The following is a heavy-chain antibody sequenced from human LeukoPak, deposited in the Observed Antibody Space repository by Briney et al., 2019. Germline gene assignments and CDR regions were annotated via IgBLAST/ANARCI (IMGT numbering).Heavy chain of an antibody. CDR2: MNPTSGNT. J-gene: IGHJ4*02. D-gene: IGHD6-6*01. CDR1: GYTFTSYC. V-gene: IGHV1-8*03. CDR3: VSSGDYVDY. Sequence: ASVKVSCKASGYTFTSYCMHWVRQAPGQGLEWMGWMNPTSGNTGYAQSFQDRITIAKNMSINTTYMELRSLASEDTAMYYCVSSGDYVDYWGRGTLVTVSS.